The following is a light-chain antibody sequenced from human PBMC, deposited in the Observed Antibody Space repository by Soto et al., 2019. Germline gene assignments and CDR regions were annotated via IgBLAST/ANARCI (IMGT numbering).Light chain of an antibody. CDR1: QSVRSY. CDR3: QHRSNLPPT. CDR2: EAS. V-gene: IGKV3-11*01. Sequence: DIVLTQSPATLSLSPGDRATLSCRASQSVRSYLAWYQQKPGQAPRLLIYEASIRATGIPARFSGSGSGTDFTLTISSLEPDDFAVYYCQHRSNLPPTFGGGTKVEIK. J-gene: IGKJ4*01.